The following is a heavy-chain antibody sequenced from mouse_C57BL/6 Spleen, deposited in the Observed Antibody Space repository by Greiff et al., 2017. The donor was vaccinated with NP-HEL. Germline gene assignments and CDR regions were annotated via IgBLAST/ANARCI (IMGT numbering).Heavy chain of an antibody. Sequence: VQLQQPGAELVKPGASVKLSCKASGYTFTSYWMQWVKQRPGQGLEWIGEIDPSDSYTNYNQKFKGKATLTVDTSSSTAYMQLSSLTSEDSAVYYCARGDGSFDYWGQGTTLTVSS. D-gene: IGHD1-1*01. CDR2: IDPSDSYT. J-gene: IGHJ2*01. CDR3: ARGDGSFDY. V-gene: IGHV1-50*01. CDR1: GYTFTSYW.